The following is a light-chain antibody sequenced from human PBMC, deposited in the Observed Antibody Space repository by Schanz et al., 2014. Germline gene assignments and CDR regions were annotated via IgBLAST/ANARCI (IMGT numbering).Light chain of an antibody. CDR1: SSDVGGYNY. CDR3: CSYAGSINLGV. Sequence: QSVLTQPASVSGSPGQSITISCTGTSSDVGGYNYVSWYQQHPGKAPQLILYDVNSRPSGVSNRFSGSKSGNTASLTISGLQAEDEADYYCCSYAGSINLGVFGGGTKLTVL. J-gene: IGLJ2*01. CDR2: DVN. V-gene: IGLV2-14*01.